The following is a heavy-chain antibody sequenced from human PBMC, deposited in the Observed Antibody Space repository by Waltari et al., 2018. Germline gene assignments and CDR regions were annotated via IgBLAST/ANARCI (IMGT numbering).Heavy chain of an antibody. CDR1: GGSISSSSYY. D-gene: IGHD3-3*01. CDR3: ARGRSRVLRFLLVDFDYFDY. Sequence: QLQLQESGPGLVKPSETLSLTCTVSGGSISSSSYYWGWIRQPPGKGLEWIGGIYYSGSTYYNPSLKSRVTISVDTSKNQFSLKLSSVTAADTAVYYCARGRSRVLRFLLVDFDYFDYWGQGTLVTVSS. J-gene: IGHJ4*02. CDR2: IYYSGST. V-gene: IGHV4-39*01.